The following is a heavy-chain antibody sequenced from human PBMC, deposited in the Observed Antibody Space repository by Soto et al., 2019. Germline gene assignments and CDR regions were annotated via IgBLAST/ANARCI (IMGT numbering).Heavy chain of an antibody. CDR3: AKSEYSSGWAS. CDR2: ITGNGVKT. Sequence: EVQLLESGGGLVQPGGSLRLSCAASGFTFSTYAMDWVRLAPGKGLEWVSAITGNGVKTFYADPVRGRFTISRDNSKNTLYLQMNSPRAEDTAVYYCAKSEYSSGWASWGQGTLVTVSS. CDR1: GFTFSTYA. J-gene: IGHJ5*02. V-gene: IGHV3-23*01. D-gene: IGHD6-19*01.